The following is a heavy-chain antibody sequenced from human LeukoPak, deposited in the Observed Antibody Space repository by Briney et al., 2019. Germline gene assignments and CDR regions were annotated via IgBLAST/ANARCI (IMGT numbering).Heavy chain of an antibody. CDR2: IYYSGST. Sequence: SETLSLTCTVSGGSISSYYWSWIRRPPGKGLEWIGYIYYSGSTNYNPSLKSRVTISVDTSKNQFSLKLSSVTAADTAVYYCARFVDNYYDSSGNLYYFDYWGQGTLVTVSS. D-gene: IGHD3-22*01. J-gene: IGHJ4*02. CDR3: ARFVDNYYDSSGNLYYFDY. V-gene: IGHV4-59*08. CDR1: GGSISSYY.